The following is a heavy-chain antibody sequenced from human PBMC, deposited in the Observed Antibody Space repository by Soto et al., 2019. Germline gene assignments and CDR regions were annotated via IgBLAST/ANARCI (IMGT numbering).Heavy chain of an antibody. V-gene: IGHV1-69*01. Sequence: QVQLVQPGAEVKKPGSSVKVSCKASGGTFSSYAISWVRQAPGQGLERMGGIIPIFGTANYAQKFQGRVTITADESTSTAYMELSSLRSEDTAVYYCARDDSQRVVPAAYYFDYWGQGTLVTVSS. CDR3: ARDDSQRVVPAAYYFDY. D-gene: IGHD2-2*01. J-gene: IGHJ4*02. CDR1: GGTFSSYA. CDR2: IIPIFGTA.